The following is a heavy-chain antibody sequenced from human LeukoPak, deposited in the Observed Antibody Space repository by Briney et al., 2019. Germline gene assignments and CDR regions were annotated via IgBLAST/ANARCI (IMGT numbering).Heavy chain of an antibody. CDR2: IRYDGSNK. J-gene: IGHJ4*02. Sequence: PGGSLRLSWAASGFTFSSYGMHWVRQAPGKGLEWVAFIRYDGSNKYCADSVKGRFTISRDNSKNTLYLQMNSLRAEDTAVYYCAKTPGYDLMVYYFDYWGQGTLVTVSS. V-gene: IGHV3-30*02. CDR1: GFTFSSYG. D-gene: IGHD5-12*01. CDR3: AKTPGYDLMVYYFDY.